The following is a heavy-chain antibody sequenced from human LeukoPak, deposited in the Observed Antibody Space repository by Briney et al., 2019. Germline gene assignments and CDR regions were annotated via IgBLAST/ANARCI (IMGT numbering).Heavy chain of an antibody. CDR2: ISAYNGNT. CDR1: GYTFTSYG. J-gene: IGHJ4*02. V-gene: IGHV1-18*01. CDR3: ARAGDYGDYSGTIIDY. D-gene: IGHD4-17*01. Sequence: ASVKVSCKASGYTFTSYGISWVRQAPGQGLEWMGWISAYNGNTNYAQKLQGRVTMTTDTSTSTAYMELSSLRSEDTAVYYCARAGDYGDYSGTIIDYWGQGTLVTVSS.